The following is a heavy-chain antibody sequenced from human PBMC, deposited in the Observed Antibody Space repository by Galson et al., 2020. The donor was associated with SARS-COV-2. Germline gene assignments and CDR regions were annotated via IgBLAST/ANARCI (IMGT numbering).Heavy chain of an antibody. D-gene: IGHD4-17*01. V-gene: IGHV3-21*05. CDR2: ISRTTRHI. Sequence: GESLKISCAASGFSFTSYDMNWVRQAPGKGLEWVSYISRTTRHIYYADSVRGRFIISRDNAENSLYLQMDSLRAEDTAVYFCARDNGDYARQYGMGVWGQRNKVKVTS. J-gene: IGHJ6*02. CDR3: ARDNGDYARQYGMGV. CDR1: GFSFTSYD.